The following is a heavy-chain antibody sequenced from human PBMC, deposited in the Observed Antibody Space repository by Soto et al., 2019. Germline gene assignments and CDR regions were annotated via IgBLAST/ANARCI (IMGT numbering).Heavy chain of an antibody. CDR3: ARSGSIDY. CDR2: INAGNGNT. J-gene: IGHJ4*02. CDR1: GYTFTSYA. Sequence: ASVKVSCKAFGYTFTSYAIHWVRQAPGQRLEWMGWINAGNGNTKYSQKFQGRFTISRDNAKNTVYLQMNSLRPEDTAVYYCARSGSIDYWGRGTLVTVSS. V-gene: IGHV1-3*01.